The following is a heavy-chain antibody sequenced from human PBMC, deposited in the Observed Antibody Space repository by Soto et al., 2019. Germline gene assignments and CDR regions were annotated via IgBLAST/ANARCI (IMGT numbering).Heavy chain of an antibody. V-gene: IGHV1-18*01. J-gene: IGHJ6*02. D-gene: IGHD2-15*01. CDR2: ISAYNGNT. CDR3: ARSYCSGGSCYSIYYYYYGMDV. CDR1: GYTFTSHG. Sequence: QVQLVQSGAEVKKPGASVKVSCKASGYTFTSHGISWVRQAPGQGLEWMGWISAYNGNTNYAQKLQGRVTMTTDTSTSTAYMELRSLRSDDTAVYYCARSYCSGGSCYSIYYYYYGMDVWGQGTTVTVSS.